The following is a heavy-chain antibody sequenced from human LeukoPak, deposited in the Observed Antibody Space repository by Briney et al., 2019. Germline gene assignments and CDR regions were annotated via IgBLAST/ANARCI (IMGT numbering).Heavy chain of an antibody. D-gene: IGHD6-19*01. CDR3: ARQDYTTGWYFLDQ. CDR1: GGSISRYH. J-gene: IGHJ4*02. CDR2: IYSSGST. Sequence: PSETLSLTCTVSGGSISRYHWSWVRQPPGKGLEWIGYIYSSGSTSYNPSLKSRVTISLDTSKNQFSLRLSSVTAADTAMYYCARQDYTTGWYFLDQWGQGTLVTVSS. V-gene: IGHV4-59*01.